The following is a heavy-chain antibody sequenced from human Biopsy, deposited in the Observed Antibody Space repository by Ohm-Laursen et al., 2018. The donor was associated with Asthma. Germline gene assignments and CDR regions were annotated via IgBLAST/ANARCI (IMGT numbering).Heavy chain of an antibody. J-gene: IGHJ4*02. CDR1: GFNFHNYG. V-gene: IGHV3-30*18. D-gene: IGHD6-13*01. CDR3: AKDRVAGRSYYFDY. CDR2: ILFDGRKI. Sequence: SLRLSCSASGFNFHNYGMNWVRRTPGKGLEWVAQILFDGRKINYPDSVKGRLTISRDNSKNMVYLQMNSLRPEDTAVYYCAKDRVAGRSYYFDYWGQGSLVSVSS.